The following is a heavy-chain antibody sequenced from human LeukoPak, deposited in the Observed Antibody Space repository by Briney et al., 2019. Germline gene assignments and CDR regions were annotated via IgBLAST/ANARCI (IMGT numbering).Heavy chain of an antibody. D-gene: IGHD5-18*01. J-gene: IGHJ4*02. V-gene: IGHV3-30-3*01. CDR1: GFTFSSYA. CDR3: ARGGYSYGLGDDY. Sequence: GGSLRLSCAASGFTFSSYAMHWVRQAPGKGLEWVAVISYDGSNKYYADSVKGRFTISRDNAESSLYLQMNSLRAEDTAVYYCARGGYSYGLGDDYWGQGTLVTVSS. CDR2: ISYDGSNK.